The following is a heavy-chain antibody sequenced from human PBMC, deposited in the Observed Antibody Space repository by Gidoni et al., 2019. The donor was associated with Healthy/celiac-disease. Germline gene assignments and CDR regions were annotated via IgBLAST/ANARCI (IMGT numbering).Heavy chain of an antibody. CDR2: ISWNSGRI. V-gene: IGHV3-9*01. J-gene: IGHJ3*02. CDR1: GFTVDDYA. D-gene: IGHD4-17*01. CDR3: AKSYSGDSDLFDI. Sequence: VRLVASGGGLVQPGRSLRPSCAASGFTVDDYAMHWVRQAPGKGMEWVSGISWNSGRIVYADSVKGRFTIPRDNAKISLDLQMLSLRAEHTSLYYCAKSYSGDSDLFDIWGQGTMVTVSS.